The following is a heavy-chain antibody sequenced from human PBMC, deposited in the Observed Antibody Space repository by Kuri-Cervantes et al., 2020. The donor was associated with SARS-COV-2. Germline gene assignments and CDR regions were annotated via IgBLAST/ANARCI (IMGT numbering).Heavy chain of an antibody. J-gene: IGHJ6*02. V-gene: IGHV4-4*07. CDR2: VYSSGGT. CDR3: ARGILGDDSIHYGMDV. D-gene: IGHD2/OR15-2a*01. CDR1: GGSISRYY. Sequence: GSLRLSCTVSGGSISRYYWSWIRQPAGKGLEFIGRVYSSGGTNYNPSLESRVTMSIDTAKNQVSLRLTSVTAADTAVYYCARGILGDDSIHYGMDVWGQGTSVTVSS.